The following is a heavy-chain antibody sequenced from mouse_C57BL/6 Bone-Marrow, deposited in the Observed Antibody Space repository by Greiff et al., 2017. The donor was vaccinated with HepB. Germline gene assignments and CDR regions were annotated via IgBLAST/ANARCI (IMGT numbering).Heavy chain of an antibody. CDR1: GFTFSSYA. D-gene: IGHD4-1*01. CDR3: ARDGIPPDYFDD. Sequence: EVKLVESGGGLVKPGGSLKLSCAASGFTFSSYAMSWVRQTPEKRLEWVATISDGGSYTYYPDNVKGRFTISRDNAKTNLYLQMSHLKSEDTAMYYCARDGIPPDYFDDWGQGTTLTVSS. V-gene: IGHV5-4*01. CDR2: ISDGGSYT. J-gene: IGHJ2*01.